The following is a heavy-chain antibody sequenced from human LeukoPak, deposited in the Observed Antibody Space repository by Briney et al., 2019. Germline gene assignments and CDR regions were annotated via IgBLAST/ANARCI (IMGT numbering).Heavy chain of an antibody. CDR2: ISGSGGST. CDR1: GFTFSSYA. CDR3: ARVGSRYCSGANCYDGF. J-gene: IGHJ4*02. D-gene: IGHD2-15*01. Sequence: GGSLRLSCAASGFTFSSYAMSWVRQAPGKGLEWVSAISGSGGSTYYADSVKGRFTISRDNSKNTLYLQMNNLRAEDTAIYYCARVGSRYCSGANCYDGFWGQGTLVSVSS. V-gene: IGHV3-23*01.